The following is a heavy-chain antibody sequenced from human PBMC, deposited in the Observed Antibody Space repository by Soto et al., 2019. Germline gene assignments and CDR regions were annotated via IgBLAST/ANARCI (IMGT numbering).Heavy chain of an antibody. CDR1: GFTFSSYA. V-gene: IGHV3-23*01. CDR2: ISGSGGST. J-gene: IGHJ4*02. D-gene: IGHD1-26*01. Sequence: GGSLRLSCAASGFTFSSYAMSWVRQAPGKGLEWVSAISGSGGSTYYADSVKGRFIISRDNSKNTLYLQMNSLRAEDTAVYYCAKDRRGSYQRTGYWGQGTLVTVSS. CDR3: AKDRRGSYQRTGY.